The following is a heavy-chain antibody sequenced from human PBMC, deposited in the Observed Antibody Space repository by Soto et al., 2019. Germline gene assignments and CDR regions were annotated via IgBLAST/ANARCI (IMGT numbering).Heavy chain of an antibody. V-gene: IGHV1-69*08. CDR2: IIPILGIA. Sequence: QVQLVQSGAEVKKPGSSVKVSCKASGGTFSSYTISWVRQAPGQGLEWMGRIIPILGIANYAQKFQGRVTITADKSTSTVYMDLSSLRSEDTAVYYCARDFGNYGDYDYWGQGTLVTVSS. CDR3: ARDFGNYGDYDY. J-gene: IGHJ4*02. D-gene: IGHD4-17*01. CDR1: GGTFSSYT.